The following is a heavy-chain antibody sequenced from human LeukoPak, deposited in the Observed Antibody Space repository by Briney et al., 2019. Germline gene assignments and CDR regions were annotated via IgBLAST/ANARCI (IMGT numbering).Heavy chain of an antibody. V-gene: IGHV1-69*05. CDR2: MIPIFGTA. D-gene: IGHD3-10*01. CDR3: ARVLWLGEWSYYYMDV. CDR1: VGTFSSYV. Sequence: SSVKVSCKASVGTFSSYVISWVRQAAGHGLAWMGGMIPIFGTANYAQKLQGRVTITTDESTSTTYMELSRLRSEDTAVYYCARVLWLGEWSYYYMDVWGKGTTVTVSS. J-gene: IGHJ6*03.